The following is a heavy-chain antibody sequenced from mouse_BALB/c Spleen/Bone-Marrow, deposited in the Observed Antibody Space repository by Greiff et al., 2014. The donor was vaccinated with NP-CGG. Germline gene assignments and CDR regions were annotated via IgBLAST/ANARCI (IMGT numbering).Heavy chain of an antibody. D-gene: IGHD3-2*02. CDR1: GFNIKDTY. J-gene: IGHJ2*01. CDR3: ARDRLGSYFDY. Sequence: EVKLQESGAELVKPGASVKLSCTASGFNIKDTYMHWVKQRPEQGLEWIGRIDPANGNTKYDPKFQGKATITADKSPNTAYLQLSSLTSEATAVYYCARDRLGSYFDYWGQGTTLTVSS. V-gene: IGHV14-3*02. CDR2: IDPANGNT.